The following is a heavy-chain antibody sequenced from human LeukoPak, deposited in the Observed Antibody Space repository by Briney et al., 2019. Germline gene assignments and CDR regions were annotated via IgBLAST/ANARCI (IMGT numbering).Heavy chain of an antibody. CDR3: ARDKSGFKDFDY. V-gene: IGHV3-33*08. D-gene: IGHD3-3*01. CDR1: GFTFSSYG. Sequence: PGGSLRLSCAASGFTFSSYGMHWVRQAPGKGLEWVAVIWYDGSNKYYADSVKGRFTISRDNSKNTLYLQMNSLRAEDTAVYYCARDKSGFKDFDYWGQGTLVTVSS. J-gene: IGHJ4*02. CDR2: IWYDGSNK.